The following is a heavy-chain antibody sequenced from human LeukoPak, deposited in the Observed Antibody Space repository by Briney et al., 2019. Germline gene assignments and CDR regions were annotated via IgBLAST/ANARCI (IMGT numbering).Heavy chain of an antibody. V-gene: IGHV4-59*01. CDR2: IYYSGST. J-gene: IGHJ5*02. CDR1: GGSISSYY. D-gene: IGHD3-9*01. Sequence: SETLSLTCTVSGGSISSYYWSWIRQPPGKGLEWIGYIYYSGSTNYNPSLKSRVTISVDTSKNQFSLKLSSVTAADTAVYYCARVLRYFDWLPYNWFDPWGQGTLVTVSS. CDR3: ARVLRYFDWLPYNWFDP.